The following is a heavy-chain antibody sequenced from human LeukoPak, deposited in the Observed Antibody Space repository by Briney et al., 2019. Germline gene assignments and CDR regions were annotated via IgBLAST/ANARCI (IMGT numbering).Heavy chain of an antibody. V-gene: IGHV4-59*01. CDR3: ARDQWTFDY. CDR2: IYYSGST. D-gene: IGHD2-8*01. CDR1: GGSISSYY. Sequence: SETLSLTCTVSGGSISSYYWSWIRQPPGKGLEWIGYIYYSGSTNYNPSLKSRVTISVDTSKNQFSLKRSSVTAADTAVYYCARDQWTFDYWGQGTLVTVSS. J-gene: IGHJ4*02.